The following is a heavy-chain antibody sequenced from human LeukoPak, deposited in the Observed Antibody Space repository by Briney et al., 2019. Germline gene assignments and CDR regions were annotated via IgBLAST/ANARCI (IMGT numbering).Heavy chain of an antibody. CDR2: FSVRYNVI. CDR1: GGSISSYY. Sequence: LSLTCTVSGGSISSYYWSWIRQPPGKGLERVSFFSVRYNVIYYADSVKGRFTVSRDDAKNSLYLQMNSLRADDTAVYYCARDGGYCSSTSCLHDAFDIWGQGTMVTVSS. V-gene: IGHV3-11*04. J-gene: IGHJ3*02. CDR3: ARDGGYCSSTSCLHDAFDI. D-gene: IGHD2-2*01.